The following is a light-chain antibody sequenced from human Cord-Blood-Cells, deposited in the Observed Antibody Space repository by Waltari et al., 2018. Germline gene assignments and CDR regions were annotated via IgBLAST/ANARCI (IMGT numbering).Light chain of an antibody. J-gene: IGLJ3*02. V-gene: IGLV2-11*01. CDR2: DVS. CDR3: CSYAGSYTRV. CDR1: SSDVGGYNY. Sequence: QSALTQPRSVSGSPGQSVTISCTGTSSDVGGYNYFSWYQQHPGKAPKPMIYDVSKRPSGVPDRFSGSKSGNTASLTISGLQAEDEADYYCCSYAGSYTRVFGGGTKLTVL.